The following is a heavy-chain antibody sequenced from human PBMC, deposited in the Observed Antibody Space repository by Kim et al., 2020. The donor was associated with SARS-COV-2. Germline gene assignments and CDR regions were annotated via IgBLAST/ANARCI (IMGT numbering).Heavy chain of an antibody. Sequence: SETLSLTCTVSGGSISSGGYYWSWIRQHPGKGLEWIGYIYYSGSTYYNPSLKSRVTISVDTSKNQFSLKLSSVTAADTAVYYCARGPGDYPVYYYYYGMDVWGQGTTVTVSS. V-gene: IGHV4-31*03. CDR1: GGSISSGGYY. CDR2: IYYSGST. D-gene: IGHD4-17*01. CDR3: ARGPGDYPVYYYYYGMDV. J-gene: IGHJ6*02.